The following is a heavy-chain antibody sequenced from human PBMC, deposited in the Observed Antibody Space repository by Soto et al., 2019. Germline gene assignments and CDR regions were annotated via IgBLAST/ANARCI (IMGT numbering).Heavy chain of an antibody. CDR3: ARIASGSGGSCYSCYFDY. Sequence: SGPTLVNPTETLTLTCTVSGFSLSNARMGVSWIRQPPGKALEWLAHIFSNDEKSYSTSLKSRLTISKDTSKSQVVLTMTNMDPVDTATYYCARIASGSGGSCYSCYFDYWGQGTLVTVSS. V-gene: IGHV2-26*01. D-gene: IGHD2-15*01. CDR1: GFSLSNARMG. J-gene: IGHJ4*02. CDR2: IFSNDEK.